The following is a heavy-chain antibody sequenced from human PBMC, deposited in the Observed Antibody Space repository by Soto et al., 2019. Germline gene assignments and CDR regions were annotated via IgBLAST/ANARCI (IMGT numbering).Heavy chain of an antibody. D-gene: IGHD1-26*01. CDR3: ARDLVGATGGYYYYYGMDV. Sequence: SQTLSLTCAISGDSVSSNSAAWNWIRQSPSRGLEWLGRTYYRSKWYNDYAVSVKSRITINPDTSKNQFSLQLNSVTPEDTAVYYCARDLVGATGGYYYYYGMDVWGQGTTVTVS. CDR1: GDSVSSNSAA. J-gene: IGHJ6*02. V-gene: IGHV6-1*01. CDR2: TYYRSKWYN.